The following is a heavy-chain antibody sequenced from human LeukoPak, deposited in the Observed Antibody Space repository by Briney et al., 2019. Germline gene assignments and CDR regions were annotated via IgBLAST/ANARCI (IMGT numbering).Heavy chain of an antibody. CDR2: IYYSENT. CDR1: GGSINSAHYY. Sequence: SQTLSLTCTVSGGSINSAHYYWRWIRQPPGEGLEWMGYIYYSENTYYNPSLKSRITISLDTSKNQFSLTLSSVTAADTAIYYCARVRVSSCGSQYPDLFDPGGQGTLVTVSS. CDR3: ARVRVSSCGSQYPDLFDP. D-gene: IGHD3-16*01. V-gene: IGHV4-30-4*01. J-gene: IGHJ5*02.